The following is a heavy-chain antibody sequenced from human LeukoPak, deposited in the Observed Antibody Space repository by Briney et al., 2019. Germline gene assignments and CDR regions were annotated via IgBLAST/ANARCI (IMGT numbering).Heavy chain of an antibody. CDR3: ARGYSGVVPAAHPDF. CDR1: GYTFTTYA. J-gene: IGHJ4*02. CDR2: ISVGDGNT. D-gene: IGHD2-2*01. Sequence: ASVKVSCKASGYTFTTYAIHWVRQAPGQGLQWMGWISVGDGNTKYSQKFQGRVTLTRDTSASTAYMELTSLISEDTAVYYCARGYSGVVPAAHPDFWGQGTPVTVPS. V-gene: IGHV1-3*01.